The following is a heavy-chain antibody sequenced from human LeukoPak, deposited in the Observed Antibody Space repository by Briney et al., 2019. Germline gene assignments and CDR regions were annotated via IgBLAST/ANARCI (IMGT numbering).Heavy chain of an antibody. J-gene: IGHJ4*02. D-gene: IGHD4-17*01. Sequence: PWGSLRLSCAASGFTFSSYWMSWVRQAPGKGLECVATIRQDGSQKYYVDSVKGRFTISRDNAKNSLYLQMNSLRAEDTAVYYCARESGSVTSEVDFDYWGQGTLVTVSS. CDR3: ARESGSVTSEVDFDY. CDR2: IRQDGSQK. CDR1: GFTFSSYW. V-gene: IGHV3-7*01.